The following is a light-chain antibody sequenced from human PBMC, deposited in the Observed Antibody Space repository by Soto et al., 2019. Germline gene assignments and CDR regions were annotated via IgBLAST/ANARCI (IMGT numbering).Light chain of an antibody. Sequence: DIQLTQSPSFLSASVGDRVTITCRASQAIRSYLAWFQQKPGKAPKLLIYAASTLQSGVPPRFSGRGSGTEFTLTISSLQPEDFATYYCLQFHNFPRTFGQGTKLEIK. CDR3: LQFHNFPRT. V-gene: IGKV1-9*01. J-gene: IGKJ2*01. CDR2: AAS. CDR1: QAIRSY.